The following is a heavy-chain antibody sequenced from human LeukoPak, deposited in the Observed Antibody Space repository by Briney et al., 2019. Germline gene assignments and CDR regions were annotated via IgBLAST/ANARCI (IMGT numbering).Heavy chain of an antibody. D-gene: IGHD6-19*01. CDR1: GFTFSSYS. CDR3: ARDDGWLAGPDY. CDR2: ISSSSSTI. J-gene: IGHJ4*02. Sequence: GGSLRLSCAAPGFTFSSYSMNWFRQAQGKGREWVSYISSSSSTIYYADSVKGRFTISRDNAKNSLYLQMNSLRAEDTAVYYCARDDGWLAGPDYWGQGTLVTVSS. V-gene: IGHV3-48*01.